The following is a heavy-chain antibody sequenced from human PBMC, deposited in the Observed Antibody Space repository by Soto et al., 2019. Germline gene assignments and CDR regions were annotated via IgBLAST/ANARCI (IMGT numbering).Heavy chain of an antibody. CDR1: GGTFSSYA. V-gene: IGHV1-69*06. J-gene: IGHJ4*02. Sequence: QVQLVQSGAEVKKPGSSVKVSCKASGGTFSSYAISWVRQAPGQGLEWMGGFIPIFGTANYAQKFQGRVTITADKSTSSAYMELSSLRSEDTAVYYCRYHRAGTTLGFDYWGQGTLFTVSS. D-gene: IGHD1-7*01. CDR2: FIPIFGTA. CDR3: RYHRAGTTLGFDY.